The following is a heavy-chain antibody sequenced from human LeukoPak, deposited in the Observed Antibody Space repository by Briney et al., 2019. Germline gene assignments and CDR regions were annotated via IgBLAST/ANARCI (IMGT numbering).Heavy chain of an antibody. CDR3: ARGPPPDFDF. CDR1: GGSISSYY. V-gene: IGHV4-59*12. Sequence: SETLSLTCTVSGGSISSYYWSWIRQPPGKGLEWIGYIYYSGSTNYNLSLKSRVTLSVDTSKNQFSLKLSSVTAADTAVYYCARGPPPDFDFWGRGTLVTVSS. CDR2: IYYSGST. J-gene: IGHJ4*02.